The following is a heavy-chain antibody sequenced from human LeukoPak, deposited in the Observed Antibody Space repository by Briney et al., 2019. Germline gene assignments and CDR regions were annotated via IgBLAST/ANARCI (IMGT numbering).Heavy chain of an antibody. CDR3: TGNYYGSGSYADFDY. J-gene: IGHJ4*02. V-gene: IGHV3-73*01. CDR1: GFTFSSYE. D-gene: IGHD3-10*01. Sequence: GGSLRLSCAASGFTFSSYEMNWVRQAPGKGLEWVGRIRSTANGYATAYAASVKGRFTISRDDSKNTAYLQMDSLKTEGTAVYYCTGNYYGSGSYADFDYWGQGTLVTVSS. CDR2: IRSTANGYAT.